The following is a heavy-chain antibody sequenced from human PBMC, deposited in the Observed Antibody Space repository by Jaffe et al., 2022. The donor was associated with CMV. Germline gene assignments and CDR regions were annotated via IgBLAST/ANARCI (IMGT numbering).Heavy chain of an antibody. J-gene: IGHJ5*02. Sequence: EVQLLESGGGLVQPGGSLRLSCAASGFTFSSYAMSWVRQAPGKGLEWVSAISGSGGSTYYADSVKGRFTISRDNSKNTLYLQMNSLRAEDTAVYYCAKDYFPMVRGVAPNWFDPWGQGTLVTVSS. CDR1: GFTFSSYA. V-gene: IGHV3-23*01. CDR2: ISGSGGST. D-gene: IGHD3-10*01. CDR3: AKDYFPMVRGVAPNWFDP.